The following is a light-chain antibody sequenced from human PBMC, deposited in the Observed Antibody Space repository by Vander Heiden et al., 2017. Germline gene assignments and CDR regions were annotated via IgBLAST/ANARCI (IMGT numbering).Light chain of an antibody. J-gene: IGLJ3*02. V-gene: IGLV2-14*03. Sequence: TRRAPEPWYTRQSITISCTGTSSDVGGYNYVSWYQQHPGKAPKLMIYDVSNRPSGVSNRFSGSKSGYTASLPHTGLPADEEADYYCTSHISPSTPWGFGGGTKLTVL. CDR1: SSDVGGYNY. CDR2: DVS. CDR3: TSHISPSTPWG.